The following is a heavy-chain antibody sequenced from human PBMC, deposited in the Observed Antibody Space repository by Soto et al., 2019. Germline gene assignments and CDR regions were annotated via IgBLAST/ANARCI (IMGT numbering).Heavy chain of an antibody. Sequence: GWSLRLSCAASGFTFSSYGMHWVRQAPGKGLEWVAVISYDGSNKYYADSVKGRFTISRDNSKNTLYLQMNSLRAEDTAVYYCAKDLSEEWLLYGMDVWGQGTTVTVSS. CDR1: GFTFSSYG. D-gene: IGHD3-3*01. J-gene: IGHJ6*02. CDR3: AKDLSEEWLLYGMDV. CDR2: ISYDGSNK. V-gene: IGHV3-30*18.